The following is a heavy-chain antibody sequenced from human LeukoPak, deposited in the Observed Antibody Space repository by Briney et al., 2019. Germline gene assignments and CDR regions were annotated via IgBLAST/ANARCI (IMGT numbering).Heavy chain of an antibody. Sequence: PSETLSLTCTVSGGSISSYYWSWIRQPPGKGLEWIGYIYYSGSTNSNPSLKSRVTMSIDTSKNQISLKLSSVTAADTAVYYCARHTKNSSGWYYFDYWGQGTLVTVSS. V-gene: IGHV4-59*08. CDR3: ARHTKNSSGWYYFDY. D-gene: IGHD6-19*01. CDR1: GGSISSYY. J-gene: IGHJ4*02. CDR2: IYYSGST.